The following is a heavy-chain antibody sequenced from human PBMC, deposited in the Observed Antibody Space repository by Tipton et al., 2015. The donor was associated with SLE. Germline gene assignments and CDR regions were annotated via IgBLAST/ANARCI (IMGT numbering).Heavy chain of an antibody. Sequence: TLSLTCTVSGGSISSYYWSWIRQPPGKGLEWIGYIYYSGSTNYNPSLKSRVTISVDTSKNQFSLKLSSVTAADTAVYYCASEREDIVVVPATRPFDYWGQGTLVPVSS. CDR1: GGSISSYY. CDR2: IYYSGST. D-gene: IGHD2-2*01. J-gene: IGHJ4*02. CDR3: ASEREDIVVVPATRPFDY. V-gene: IGHV4-59*12.